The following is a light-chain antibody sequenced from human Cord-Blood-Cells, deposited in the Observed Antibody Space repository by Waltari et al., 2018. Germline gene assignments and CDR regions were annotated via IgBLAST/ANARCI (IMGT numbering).Light chain of an antibody. CDR1: QGISSY. CDR2: AAS. J-gene: IGKJ3*01. V-gene: IGKV1-9*01. CDR3: QQLNSYPR. Sequence: DIQLTQSPSFLSASVGERVTITCRASQGISSYLAWYQQKPGKAPKLLIYAASTLQSGVPSRFSGSGSGTEFTLTISSLQPEDFATYYCQQLNSYPRFGPGTKVDIK.